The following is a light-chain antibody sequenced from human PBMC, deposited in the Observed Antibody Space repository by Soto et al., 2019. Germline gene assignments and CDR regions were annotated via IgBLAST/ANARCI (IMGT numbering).Light chain of an antibody. CDR3: QQYNNWPPVT. V-gene: IGKV3-20*01. CDR1: QTVNSDY. Sequence: EIVLTQSPGTLSLSPGETATLSCRASQTVNSDYLAWFQQRPGQAPRLLIFATSRRATDIPDRFSGSGSGTDFTLAIRRLEPEDFAVYYCQQYNNWPPVTFGQGTRLEIK. CDR2: ATS. J-gene: IGKJ5*01.